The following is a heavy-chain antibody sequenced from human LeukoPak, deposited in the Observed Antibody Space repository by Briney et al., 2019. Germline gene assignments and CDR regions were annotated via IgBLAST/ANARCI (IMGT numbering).Heavy chain of an antibody. Sequence: GASVKVSCKASGYTFTGYYMHWVRQAPGQGLEWMGWINPNSGGTNYAQKFQGWVTMTRDTSISTAYMELSRLRSDDTAVYYCARGGPLFYSGYDYPFDYWGQGTLVTVSS. V-gene: IGHV1-2*04. CDR2: INPNSGGT. J-gene: IGHJ4*02. CDR1: GYTFTGYY. CDR3: ARGGPLFYSGYDYPFDY. D-gene: IGHD5-12*01.